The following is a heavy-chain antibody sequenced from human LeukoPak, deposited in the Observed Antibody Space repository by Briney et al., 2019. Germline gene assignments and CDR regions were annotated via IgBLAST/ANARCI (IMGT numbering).Heavy chain of an antibody. D-gene: IGHD1-26*01. CDR2: ISSSGSTI. J-gene: IGHJ4*02. Sequence: GGSLRLSCAASGFTFSDYYMSWIRQAPGKGLEWVSYISSSGSTIYYADSVKGRFTISRDNAKNSLYLQMSSLRAEDTAIYYCARDYSGSEYFFDYWGQGSLVTVSS. V-gene: IGHV3-11*01. CDR3: ARDYSGSEYFFDY. CDR1: GFTFSDYY.